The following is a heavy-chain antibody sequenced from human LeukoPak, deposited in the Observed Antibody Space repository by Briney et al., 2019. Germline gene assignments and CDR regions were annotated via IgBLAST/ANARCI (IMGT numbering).Heavy chain of an antibody. CDR3: ARDQYSGSYGYYYMDV. CDR1: GYTFTGYY. D-gene: IGHD1-26*01. V-gene: IGHV1-2*02. Sequence: ASVKVSCRASGYTFTGYYTHWVRQAPGQGLEWMGWINPNSGGTNYAQKFQGRVTMTRDTSISTAYMELSRLRSDDTAVYYCARDQYSGSYGYYYMDVWGKGTTVTISS. J-gene: IGHJ6*03. CDR2: INPNSGGT.